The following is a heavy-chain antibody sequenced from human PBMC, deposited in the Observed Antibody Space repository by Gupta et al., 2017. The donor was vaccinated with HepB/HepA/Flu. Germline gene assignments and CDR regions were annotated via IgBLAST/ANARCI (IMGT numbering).Heavy chain of an antibody. V-gene: IGHV3-66*01. Sequence: EVHLVESGGVLVQPGGSLRLSCAASGFTVSSNSMNWVRQAPGKGLEWVSVIYSGGTTYYADSGKGRFTISRDISKNTLYHQMNSLRAEDTAVYYCARDPRGSSFFDYWGQGTLVTVSS. CDR3: ARDPRGSSFFDY. D-gene: IGHD6-6*01. CDR1: GFTVSSNS. CDR2: IYSGGTT. J-gene: IGHJ4*02.